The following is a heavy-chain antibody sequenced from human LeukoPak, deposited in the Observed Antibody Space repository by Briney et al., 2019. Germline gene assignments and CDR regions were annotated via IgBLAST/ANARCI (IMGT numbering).Heavy chain of an antibody. J-gene: IGHJ4*02. CDR2: INPGDSDT. V-gene: IGHV5-51*01. D-gene: IGHD5-18*01. CDR1: GYSFTTYW. CDR3: ARHPTNIQLWSIDY. Sequence: GESLKISCKGSGYSFTTYWIGWVRQMPGKGLEWMGIINPGDSDTRYSPSFQGQVTISADKSISTSYLQWSSLKASDTAMYYCARHPTNIQLWSIDYWGQGTLITVSS.